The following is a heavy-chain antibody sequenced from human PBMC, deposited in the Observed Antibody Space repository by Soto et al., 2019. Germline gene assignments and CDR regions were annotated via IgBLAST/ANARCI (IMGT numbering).Heavy chain of an antibody. CDR3: GRGGGIAVAGT. CDR2: IYYGGST. V-gene: IGHV4-39*01. CDR1: GGSVRSSGYY. Sequence: QLQLQESGPGLVKPSETLSLTWTVSGGSVRSSGYYWGWISQSPGKGLEWSGSIYYGGSTYYNPSLKGRLPISLDSSNNQFSLKLRLVTAADTGVFYLGRGGGIAVAGTWGQGTLVTVSS. J-gene: IGHJ4*02. D-gene: IGHD6-19*01.